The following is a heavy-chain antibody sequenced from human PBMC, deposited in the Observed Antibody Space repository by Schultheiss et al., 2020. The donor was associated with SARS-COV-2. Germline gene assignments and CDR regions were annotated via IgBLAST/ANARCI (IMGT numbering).Heavy chain of an antibody. D-gene: IGHD3-10*01. CDR1: GGSISSYY. J-gene: IGHJ6*02. V-gene: IGHV4-34*01. CDR3: ARADYYGSGSYYNIPYYYYYGMDV. Sequence: SETLSLTCTVSGGSISSYYWSWIRQPPGKGLEWIGEINHSGSTNYNPSLKSRVTISVDTSKNQFSLKLSSVTAADTAVYYCARADYYGSGSYYNIPYYYYYGMDVWGQGTTVTVSS. CDR2: INHSGST.